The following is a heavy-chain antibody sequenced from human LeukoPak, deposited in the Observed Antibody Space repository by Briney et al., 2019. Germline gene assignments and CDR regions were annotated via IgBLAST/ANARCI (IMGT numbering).Heavy chain of an antibody. CDR3: ARGYGSGEDGDY. J-gene: IGHJ4*02. Sequence: GGSLRLSCAASGFTVSSNYMNWVRQAPGKGLEWVSGINWNGGSTGYADSVKGRFTTSRDNAKNSLYLQMNSLRAEDTALYYCARGYGSGEDGDYWGQGTLVTVSS. D-gene: IGHD3-10*01. CDR1: GFTVSSNY. CDR2: INWNGGST. V-gene: IGHV3-20*04.